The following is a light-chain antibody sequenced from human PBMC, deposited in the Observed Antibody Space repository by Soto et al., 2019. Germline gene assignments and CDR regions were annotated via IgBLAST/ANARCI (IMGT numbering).Light chain of an antibody. CDR3: QSYDSSLSVLYV. J-gene: IGLJ1*01. Sequence: QALLTQPPPVSGAPGQRVTLSFIVSPSKIGAGYAVHWYQQLPGTAPQLLIYGNSNRPSGVPDRFSGSKSGTSASLAITGLQAEDEADYYCQSYDSSLSVLYVFGTGTKITVL. CDR2: GNS. V-gene: IGLV1-40*01. CDR1: PSKIGAGYA.